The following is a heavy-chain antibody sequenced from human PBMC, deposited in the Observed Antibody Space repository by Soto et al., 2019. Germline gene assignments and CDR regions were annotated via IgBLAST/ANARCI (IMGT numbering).Heavy chain of an antibody. J-gene: IGHJ6*03. Sequence: ASETLSLTCAVYGGSFSGYYWSWIRQPPGKGLEWIGEINHSGSTNYNPSHKSRVTISVDTSKNQFSLKLSSVTAADTAVYYCASSRGTGPNYYYYYMDVWGKGTTVTVS. CDR2: INHSGST. V-gene: IGHV4-34*01. CDR3: ASSRGTGPNYYYYYMDV. CDR1: GGSFSGYY.